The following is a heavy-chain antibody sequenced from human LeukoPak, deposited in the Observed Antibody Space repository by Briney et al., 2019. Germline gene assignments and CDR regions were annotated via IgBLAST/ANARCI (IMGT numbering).Heavy chain of an antibody. D-gene: IGHD3-10*01. CDR2: IKSDGSDT. J-gene: IGHJ4*02. V-gene: IGHV3-74*03. CDR1: GLTFSSYW. CDR3: VNYGWGRPA. Sequence: GGSLRLSCAASGLTFSSYWMHWVRQAPGKGLAWVSRIKSDGSDTTYADSVKGRFTISRDNAKNMLYLQMNSLRAEDTAVYYCVNYGWGRPAWGQGTLVTVSS.